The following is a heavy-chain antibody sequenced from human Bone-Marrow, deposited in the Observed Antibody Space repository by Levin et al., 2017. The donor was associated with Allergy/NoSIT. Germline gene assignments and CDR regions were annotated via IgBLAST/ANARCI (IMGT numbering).Heavy chain of an antibody. J-gene: IGHJ4*02. CDR1: GFPFSSYG. D-gene: IGHD5-18*01. Sequence: LSLTCAASGFPFSSYGMHWVRQAPGKGLEWVAVIWYDGSNKYYADSVKGRFTISRDNSKNTLYLQMNSLRAEDTAVYYCARSRGRRGRYSYAQSFDYWGQGTLVTVSS. CDR2: IWYDGSNK. CDR3: ARSRGRRGRYSYAQSFDY. V-gene: IGHV3-33*01.